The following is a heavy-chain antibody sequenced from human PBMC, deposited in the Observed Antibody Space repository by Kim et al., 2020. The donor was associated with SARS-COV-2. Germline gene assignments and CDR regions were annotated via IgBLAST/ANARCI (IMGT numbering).Heavy chain of an antibody. CDR1: GFTFSSYW. D-gene: IGHD5-12*01. CDR3: ARDPGVATIWAYFDY. Sequence: GGSLRLSCAASGFTFSSYWMSWVRQAPGKGLEWVANIKQDGSEKYYVDSVKGRFTISRDNAKNSLYLQMNSLRAEDTAVYYCARDPGVATIWAYFDYWGQGTLVTVSS. V-gene: IGHV3-7*03. J-gene: IGHJ4*02. CDR2: IKQDGSEK.